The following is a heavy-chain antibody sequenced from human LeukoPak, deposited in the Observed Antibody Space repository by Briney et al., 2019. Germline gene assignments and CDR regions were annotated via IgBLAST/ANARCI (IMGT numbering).Heavy chain of an antibody. CDR3: ARDHASEYYLNAFDI. D-gene: IGHD3-10*01. J-gene: IGHJ3*02. Sequence: GGPLRLSCAASGFTFSSYSMNWVRQAPGKGLEWVSSISSSSSYIYYADSVKGRFTISRDNAKNSLHLQMNSLRAEDTAVYYCARDHASEYYLNAFDIWGQGTMVTVSS. V-gene: IGHV3-21*01. CDR1: GFTFSSYS. CDR2: ISSSSSYI.